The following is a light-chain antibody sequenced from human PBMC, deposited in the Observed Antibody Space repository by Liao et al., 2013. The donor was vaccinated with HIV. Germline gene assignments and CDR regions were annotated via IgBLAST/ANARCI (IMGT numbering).Light chain of an antibody. CDR3: QSADSSGTCPV. Sequence: SYVLTQPPSMSVVPGGTARVTCGGNNIRSKDVHWYQQKPGQAPVLLIYKDSERPSGIPERFSGSSSGTTVTLTISGVQAEDEADYYCQSADSSGTCPVFGGGTKLTVL. CDR2: KDS. V-gene: IGLV3-25*03. CDR1: NIRSKD. J-gene: IGLJ3*02.